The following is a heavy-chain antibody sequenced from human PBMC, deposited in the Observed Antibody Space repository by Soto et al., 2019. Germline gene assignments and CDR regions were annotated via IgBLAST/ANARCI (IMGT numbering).Heavy chain of an antibody. CDR2: ITSDGKSK. CDR3: ARESGDWPLNWFDP. D-gene: IGHD2-21*02. CDR1: GFNFSNHW. V-gene: IGHV3-74*01. Sequence: SLRLSCAASGFNFSNHWMHWVRQRPAEGLVWVSRITSDGKSKAYAESVKGRFAISRDNAKNTLYLQMNGLTAEDTAVYYCARESGDWPLNWFDPWGQGTLVTVSS. J-gene: IGHJ5*02.